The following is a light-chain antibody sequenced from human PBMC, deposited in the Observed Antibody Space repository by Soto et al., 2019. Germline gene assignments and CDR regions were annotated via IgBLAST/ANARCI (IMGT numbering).Light chain of an antibody. J-gene: IGLJ1*01. CDR1: SSNIGNNY. CDR2: EDF. Sequence: QSVLTQPPSVSAAPGQKVTISCSGSSSNIGNNYVSWYQQLPGTAPKLLIYEDFKRPSGIPDRFSGSKSGTSATLGITGLQTGDEADYYCGTWDSRLSALFYVFGTGTKLTVL. CDR3: GTWDSRLSALFYV. V-gene: IGLV1-51*02.